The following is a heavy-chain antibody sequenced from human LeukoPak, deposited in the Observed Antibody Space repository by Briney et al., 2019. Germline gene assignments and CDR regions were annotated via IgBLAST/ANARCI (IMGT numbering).Heavy chain of an antibody. V-gene: IGHV4-34*01. CDR1: GTSFSYDY. CDR3: AKGVWAPRFDP. D-gene: IGHD7-27*01. Sequence: SETLSLTCAVYGTSFSYDYWGWIRQPPGKGLEWIGEINHNGGTTYNPSLTSRVTISAEKSKSQFSLKLTSVTAEDTAVYYCAKGVWAPRFDPWGQGTLVTVSS. J-gene: IGHJ5*02. CDR2: INHNGGT.